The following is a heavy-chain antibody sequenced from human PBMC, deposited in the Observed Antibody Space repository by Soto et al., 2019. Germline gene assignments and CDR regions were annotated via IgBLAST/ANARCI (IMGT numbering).Heavy chain of an antibody. CDR3: AHRRYYYAD. CDR1: GFSLSTSGVG. Sequence: QITLKESGPTLVKPTQTLTLTCTFSGFSLSTSGVGVGWIRQPPGKALEWLALIYWDDDKRYSPSLKSRPTSSKGTSQNQVVLTMTNLDPVDTATYYCAHRRYYYADWGQGTLVTVSS. J-gene: IGHJ4*02. CDR2: IYWDDDK. V-gene: IGHV2-5*02.